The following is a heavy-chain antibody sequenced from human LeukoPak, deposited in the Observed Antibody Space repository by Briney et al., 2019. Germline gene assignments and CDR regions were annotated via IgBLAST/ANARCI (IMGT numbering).Heavy chain of an antibody. V-gene: IGHV4-59*08. D-gene: IGHD6-13*01. CDR3: ARLPGIAAV. Sequence: PSETLSLTCTVSGGSTNRYYWSWIRQSPGKSLEWIGYTYYSGITTYNPSLKSRVTISIDTSKNQFSLNLSSVTAADTAVYYCARLPGIAAVWGQGTLVIVSS. J-gene: IGHJ1*01. CDR2: TYYSGIT. CDR1: GGSTNRYY.